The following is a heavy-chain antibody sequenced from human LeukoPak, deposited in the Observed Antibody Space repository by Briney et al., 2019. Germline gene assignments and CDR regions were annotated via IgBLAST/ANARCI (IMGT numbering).Heavy chain of an antibody. J-gene: IGHJ4*02. CDR2: IWYDGSNK. Sequence: PGRSLRLSCAASGFTFSSYGMHWVRQAPGKGLEWVAVIWYDGSNKYYADSVKGRFTISRDNAKNSLYLQMNSLRAEDTAVYYCARDHSKWGYYDSSGYYHTPVDYWGQGTLVTVSS. V-gene: IGHV3-33*01. D-gene: IGHD3-22*01. CDR1: GFTFSSYG. CDR3: ARDHSKWGYYDSSGYYHTPVDY.